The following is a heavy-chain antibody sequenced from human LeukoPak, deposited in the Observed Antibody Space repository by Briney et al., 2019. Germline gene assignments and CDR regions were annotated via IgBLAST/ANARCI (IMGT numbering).Heavy chain of an antibody. V-gene: IGHV3-7*01. J-gene: IGHJ6*03. Sequence: GGSLRLSCAASGFIFSGYGMHWVRQAPGKGLEGVANIRGDGSEKYYVDSVKGRFTISRDNAKNSLYLQVNSLRAEDTAVYYCARLNYDFWSGVWEGYYMDVWGKGTTVTVSS. CDR1: GFIFSGYG. CDR3: ARLNYDFWSGVWEGYYMDV. CDR2: IRGDGSEK. D-gene: IGHD3-3*01.